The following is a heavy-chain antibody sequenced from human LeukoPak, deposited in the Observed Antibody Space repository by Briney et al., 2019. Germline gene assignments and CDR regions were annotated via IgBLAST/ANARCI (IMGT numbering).Heavy chain of an antibody. CDR3: ARAAFYSGYYFDS. CDR2: FYYSGST. V-gene: IGHV4-30-4*01. J-gene: IGHJ4*02. D-gene: IGHD3-3*02. Sequence: SQTLSLTCTVSGGSISSGDYYWSWIRQPPGKGLEWIAYFYYSGSTYYNPSLKSRVTISVDTSKNQFSLNLISVTAADTAVYYCARAAFYSGYYFDSWGQGTLVTVSS. CDR1: GGSISSGDYY.